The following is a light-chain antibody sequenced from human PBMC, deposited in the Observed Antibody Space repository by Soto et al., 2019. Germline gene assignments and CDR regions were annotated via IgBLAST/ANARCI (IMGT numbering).Light chain of an antibody. J-gene: IGKJ2*03. CDR1: QSTSPW. V-gene: IGKV1-5*03. CDR3: QYYHSYPYS. Sequence: DIQMTQSPSTLSASVGDRVTITCRASQSTSPWLAWYQQKSGKAPKLLIYKASSVESGVPSRFSGSGSETVFTLTISILPADDSASYFCQYYHSYPYSFGPGTKVEIK. CDR2: KAS.